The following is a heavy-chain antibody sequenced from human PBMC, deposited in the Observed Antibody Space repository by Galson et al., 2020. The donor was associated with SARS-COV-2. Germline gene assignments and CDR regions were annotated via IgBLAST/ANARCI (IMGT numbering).Heavy chain of an antibody. CDR2: DNAGGRHI. CDR1: GFTLNPFW. Sequence: GGSLRLSCAASGFTLNPFWMHWVRQGPGQGLEWVSRDNAGGRHIWYVDSVKGRFTMSRDSAKNTVYLQMSSLRPEDAGVYYCARGSAAAPNAMDVWGQGTTVTVSS. CDR3: ARGSAAAPNAMDV. J-gene: IGHJ6*02. D-gene: IGHD6-25*01. V-gene: IGHV3-74*01.